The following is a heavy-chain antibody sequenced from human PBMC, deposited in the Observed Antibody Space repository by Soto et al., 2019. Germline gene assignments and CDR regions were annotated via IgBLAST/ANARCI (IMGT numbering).Heavy chain of an antibody. J-gene: IGHJ4*02. D-gene: IGHD2-2*01. CDR2: ISSSSSYI. V-gene: IGHV3-21*01. Sequence: GGSLRLSCAASVFAFSSYSMNWVRQAPGKGLEWVSSISSSSSYIYYADSVKGRFTISRDNAKNSLYLQMNSLRAEDTAVYYCARRYCSSTSCYLPGPYDYWGQGTLVTVSS. CDR3: ARRYCSSTSCYLPGPYDY. CDR1: VFAFSSYS.